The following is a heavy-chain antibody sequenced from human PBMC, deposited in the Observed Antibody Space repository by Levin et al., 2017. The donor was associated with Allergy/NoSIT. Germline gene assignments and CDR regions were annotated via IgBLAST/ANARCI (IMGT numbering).Heavy chain of an antibody. D-gene: IGHD6-13*01. J-gene: IGHJ1*01. V-gene: IGHV3-23*01. CDR3: AESQCAASGTWGYSQR. CDR1: GFTFSAYG. Sequence: GESLKISCAASGFTFSAYGMTWVRQAPGKGLEWVSGISGSGGSTYYADSVKGRFTISRDNSKNTLYLQMNSLRAEDTAVYYCAESQCAASGTWGYSQRWGQGTLVA. CDR2: ISGSGGST.